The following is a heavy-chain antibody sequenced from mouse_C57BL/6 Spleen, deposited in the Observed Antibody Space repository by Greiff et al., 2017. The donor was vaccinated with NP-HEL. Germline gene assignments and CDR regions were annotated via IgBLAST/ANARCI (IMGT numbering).Heavy chain of an antibody. V-gene: IGHV1-64*01. CDR2: IHPNSGST. CDR3: AREVYYDPAWFAY. Sequence: QVQLQQPGAELVKPGASVKLSCKASGYTFTSYWMHWVKQRPGQGLEWIGMIHPNSGSTNYNEKFKSKATLTVDKSSSTAYMQLSSLTSEDSAVYYCAREVYYDPAWFAYWGQGTLVTVSA. CDR1: GYTFTSYW. D-gene: IGHD2-4*01. J-gene: IGHJ3*01.